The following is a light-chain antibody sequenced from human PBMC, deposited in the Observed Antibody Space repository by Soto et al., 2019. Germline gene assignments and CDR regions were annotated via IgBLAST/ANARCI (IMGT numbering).Light chain of an antibody. J-gene: IGKJ1*01. Sequence: DIVLTQSPLSLSVTPGEPASISCRSSQSLLHSRGDNYLDWYVQKPGQSPQLLIYLGSNRASGVPDRFSGSGSGTYFTLRISRVEAEDVGVYYCMQAQQMPRTFGQGTKVEI. CDR2: LGS. CDR1: QSLLHSRGDNY. CDR3: MQAQQMPRT. V-gene: IGKV2-28*01.